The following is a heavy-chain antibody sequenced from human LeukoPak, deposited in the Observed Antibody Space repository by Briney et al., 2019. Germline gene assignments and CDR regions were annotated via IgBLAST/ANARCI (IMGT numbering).Heavy chain of an antibody. D-gene: IGHD2-2*02. CDR1: GLTFDNYA. CDR3: AKDLYPHGRAEYFQH. Sequence: PGGSLRLSCEASGLTFDNYAMSWVRQAPGKGLEWVSAISNSGVSTHYADSVKGRFTISRDNSKNTLFLHMNTLRADDMAVYYCAKDLYPHGRAEYFQHWGQGTLVTVSS. CDR2: ISNSGVST. J-gene: IGHJ1*01. V-gene: IGHV3-23*01.